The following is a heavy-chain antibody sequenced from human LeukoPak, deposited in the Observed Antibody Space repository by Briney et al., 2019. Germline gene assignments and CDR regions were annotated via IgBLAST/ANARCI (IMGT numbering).Heavy chain of an antibody. CDR1: GYTFTGYY. Sequence: ASVKVSCKASGYTFTGYYMHWVRQAPGQGLEWMGWINPNSGGTNYAQKLRGRVTMTTDTSTSTAYMELRSLRSDDTAVYYCARDTVSGWHGNLIDYWGQGTLVTVSS. CDR3: ARDTVSGWHGNLIDY. CDR2: INPNSGGT. D-gene: IGHD6-19*01. J-gene: IGHJ4*02. V-gene: IGHV1-2*02.